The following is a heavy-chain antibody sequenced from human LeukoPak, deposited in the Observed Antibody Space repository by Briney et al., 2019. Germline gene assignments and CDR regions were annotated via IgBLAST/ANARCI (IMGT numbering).Heavy chain of an antibody. CDR2: INAGNGNT. D-gene: IGHD3-22*01. Sequence: ASVKVSCKASGYTFTSYAMHWVRQAPGQRLEWMGWINAGNGNTKYSQKFQGRVTITRDTSASTAYMELSSLRSEDTAVYYCARAPYYYDSSGSGDYWGQGTLVTVSP. CDR1: GYTFTSYA. CDR3: ARAPYYYDSSGSGDY. J-gene: IGHJ4*02. V-gene: IGHV1-3*01.